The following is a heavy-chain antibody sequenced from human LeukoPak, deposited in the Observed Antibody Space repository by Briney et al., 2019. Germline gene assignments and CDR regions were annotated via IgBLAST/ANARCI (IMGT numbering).Heavy chain of an antibody. V-gene: IGHV1-69*13. CDR2: IIPIFGTA. CDR3: ARGRSSMVRGYYYYYMDV. Sequence: SVKVSCKASGGTFSSYAISWVRQAPGQGLEWMGGIIPIFGTANYAQKFQGRVTITADESTSTAYMELRSLRSDDTAVYYCARGRSSMVRGYYYYYMDVWGKGTTVTISS. J-gene: IGHJ6*03. D-gene: IGHD3-10*01. CDR1: GGTFSSYA.